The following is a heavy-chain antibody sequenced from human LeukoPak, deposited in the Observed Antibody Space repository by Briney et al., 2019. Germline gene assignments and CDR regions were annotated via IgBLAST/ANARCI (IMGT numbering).Heavy chain of an antibody. CDR2: IYYSGST. D-gene: IGHD3-10*01. CDR1: GGSISSYY. J-gene: IGHJ3*02. Sequence: PSETLSLTCTVSGGSISSYYWSWIRQPPGKGLEWIGYIYYSGSTNYNPSLKSRVTISVDTSKNQFSLKLSSVTAADTAVYYCARARWFGSDDAFDIWGQGTMVTVSS. V-gene: IGHV4-59*08. CDR3: ARARWFGSDDAFDI.